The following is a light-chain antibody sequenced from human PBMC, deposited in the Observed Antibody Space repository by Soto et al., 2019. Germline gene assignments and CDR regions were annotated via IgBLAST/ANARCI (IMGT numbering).Light chain of an antibody. CDR1: SSDVGGYNY. V-gene: IGLV2-8*01. Sequence: QSVLAQPPSASGSPGQSVAISCTGTSSDVGGYNYVSWYQQHPGKAPKLMIYEVNKRPSGVPDRFSGSKSGNTASLAITGLQAEDEADYYCQSYDSGLSAFYVFGTGTKVTV. CDR2: EVN. J-gene: IGLJ1*01. CDR3: QSYDSGLSAFYV.